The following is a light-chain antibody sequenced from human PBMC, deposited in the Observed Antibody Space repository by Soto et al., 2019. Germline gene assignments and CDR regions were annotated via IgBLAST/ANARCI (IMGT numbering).Light chain of an antibody. J-gene: IGLJ2*01. CDR2: EVS. CDR1: TSDVGGYNY. Sequence: QSALTQPASVSGSPGQSITISCTGTTSDVGGYNYVSWYQQHPGKAPKLMIYEVSNRPSGVSYRFSGSKSGNTASLTISGLQADDEADYYCSSYASSNTLVFGGGTKLTVL. V-gene: IGLV2-14*01. CDR3: SSYASSNTLV.